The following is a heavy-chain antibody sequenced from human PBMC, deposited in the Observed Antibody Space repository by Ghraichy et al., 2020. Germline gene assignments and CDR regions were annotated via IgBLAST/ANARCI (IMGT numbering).Heavy chain of an antibody. CDR2: INSDESST. J-gene: IGHJ4*02. V-gene: IGHV3-74*01. CDR3: ARGSAPKSSSSYYHFDY. Sequence: GGSLRLSCAVSGFTFSSYWMHWVRQAPGKGLVWVSRINSDESSTSYADSVKGRFTISRDNAKNTLYLQMNSLRAEDTAVYYCARGSAPKSSSSYYHFDYWGQGILVAVSS. D-gene: IGHD3-22*01. CDR1: GFTFSSYW.